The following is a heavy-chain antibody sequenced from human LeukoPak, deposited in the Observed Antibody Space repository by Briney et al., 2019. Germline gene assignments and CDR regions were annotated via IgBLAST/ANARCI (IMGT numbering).Heavy chain of an antibody. CDR3: ARDNSRLDY. Sequence: SETLSLTCTVSGGSISSYYWGWIRQPPGKGLEWIGSGYYSGSTYYNPSLKSRVTISVDTSKNQFSLKLISVTAADTAVYYCARDNSRLDYWGQGTLVTVSS. J-gene: IGHJ4*02. CDR2: GYYSGST. CDR1: GGSISSYY. V-gene: IGHV4-39*07.